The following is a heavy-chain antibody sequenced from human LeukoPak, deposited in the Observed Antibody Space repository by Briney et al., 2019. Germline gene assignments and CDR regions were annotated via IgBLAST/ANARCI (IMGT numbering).Heavy chain of an antibody. V-gene: IGHV1-18*01. CDR1: GYIFPSYG. D-gene: IGHD3-22*01. J-gene: IGHJ4*02. Sequence: GASVKVSCKTSGYIFPSYGITWVRQAPGQGLEWMGWISAYNGNTNYAQKLQGRVTMTTDTSTSTAYMELRSLRSDDTAVYYCAREGYYNNGGYYYVGYWGQGTLVTVSS. CDR2: ISAYNGNT. CDR3: AREGYYNNGGYYYVGY.